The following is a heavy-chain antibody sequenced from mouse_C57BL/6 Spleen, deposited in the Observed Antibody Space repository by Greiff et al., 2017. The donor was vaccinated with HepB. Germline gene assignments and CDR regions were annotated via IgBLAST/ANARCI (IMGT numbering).Heavy chain of an antibody. CDR1: GYTFTSYW. Sequence: QVQLQQPGTELVKPGASVKLSCKASGYTFTSYWMHWVKQRPGQGLEWIGTINPSNGGTNYNEKFKSKATLTVYKSSSTAYMQLSSLTSEDSAVYYCASYYGSSVLFAYWGQGTLVTVSA. CDR3: ASYYGSSVLFAY. J-gene: IGHJ3*01. V-gene: IGHV1-53*01. CDR2: INPSNGGT. D-gene: IGHD1-1*01.